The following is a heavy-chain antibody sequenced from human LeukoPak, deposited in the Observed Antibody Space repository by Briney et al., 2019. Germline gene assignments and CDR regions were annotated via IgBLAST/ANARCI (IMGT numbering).Heavy chain of an antibody. J-gene: IGHJ5*02. CDR2: IYYSGST. CDR1: GGSISSGGYY. Sequence: SETLSLTCTVSGGSISSGGYYWSWIRQHPGKGLEWIGYIYYSGSTYYNPSLKSRVTISIDTSKNQFSLKLSSVPAADTAVYYCARQVAAVRGVIKGWFDPWGQGTLVTVSS. CDR3: ARQVAAVRGVIKGWFDP. V-gene: IGHV4-31*03. D-gene: IGHD3-10*01.